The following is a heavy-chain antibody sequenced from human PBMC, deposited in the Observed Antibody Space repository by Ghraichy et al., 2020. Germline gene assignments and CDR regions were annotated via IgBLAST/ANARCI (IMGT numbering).Heavy chain of an antibody. V-gene: IGHV3-74*01. CDR1: GFTFSSYW. CDR3: ARGALVTDFDY. CDR2: INSDGSST. Sequence: GALRLSCAASGFTFSSYWMHWVRQAPGKGLVWVSRINSDGSSTSYADSVKGRFTISRDNAKNTLYLQMNSLRAEDTAVYYCARGALVTDFDYWGQGTLVTVSS. D-gene: IGHD2-21*02. J-gene: IGHJ4*02.